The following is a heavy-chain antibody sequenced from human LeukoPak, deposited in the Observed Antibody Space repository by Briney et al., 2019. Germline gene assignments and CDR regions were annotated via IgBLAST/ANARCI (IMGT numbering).Heavy chain of an antibody. CDR2: VYHNGNT. Sequence: SETLSLNCAVSGFSISGGYYWVWIRQPPGKGLEWIGSVYHNGNTLFNTSLKSRVTISVDSSKNQFSLRLSSVTAADTARYYCARNEGIVVAGTWFDSWGQGTLVFVSS. V-gene: IGHV4-38-2*01. D-gene: IGHD6-19*01. J-gene: IGHJ1*01. CDR1: GFSISGGYY. CDR3: ARNEGIVVAGTWFDS.